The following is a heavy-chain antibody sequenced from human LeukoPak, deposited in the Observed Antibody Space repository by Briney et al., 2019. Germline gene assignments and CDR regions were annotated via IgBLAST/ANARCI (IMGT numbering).Heavy chain of an antibody. D-gene: IGHD3-22*01. CDR1: GFTFSSYW. Sequence: PGGSLRLSCAASGFTFSSYWMSWVRQAPGKGLEWVANIKQDGSEKYYVDSVKGRFTISRDNSKNTLYLQMNSLRAEDTAVYYCARGSTMIYLYYFDYWGQGTLVTVSS. CDR2: IKQDGSEK. V-gene: IGHV3-7*01. CDR3: ARGSTMIYLYYFDY. J-gene: IGHJ4*02.